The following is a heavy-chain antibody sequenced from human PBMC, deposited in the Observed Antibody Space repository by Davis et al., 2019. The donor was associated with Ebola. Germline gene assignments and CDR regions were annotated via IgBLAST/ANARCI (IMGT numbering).Heavy chain of an antibody. D-gene: IGHD3-10*01. CDR1: GFTFSSYS. CDR3: ARGLGYYDSPYDAFDM. Sequence: GESLKISCAASGFTFSSYSMNWVRQAPGKGLGWVSSISSSSSYIYYADSVKGRFTISRDNAKNSLYLQMNSLKSDDTATYYCARGLGYYDSPYDAFDMWGQGAMVTVSS. J-gene: IGHJ3*02. V-gene: IGHV3-21*01. CDR2: ISSSSSYI.